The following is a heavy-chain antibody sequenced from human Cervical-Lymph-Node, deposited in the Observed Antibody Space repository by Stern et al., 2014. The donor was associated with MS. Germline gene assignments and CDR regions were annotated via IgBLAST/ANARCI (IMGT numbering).Heavy chain of an antibody. CDR3: ARDDWVERLDS. D-gene: IGHD1-1*01. V-gene: IGHV3-48*01. CDR2: ISNISTI. J-gene: IGHJ5*01. Sequence: EVQLVESGGGLVQPGGSLRLSCAASGFPLSIYSMNWVRQAPGKGLGWVSYISNISTIYYDDTVTDRLSISPGNATNTMQLRLKSLRAEDTALYFCARDDWVERLDSWGQGTLVTVSS. CDR1: GFPLSIYS.